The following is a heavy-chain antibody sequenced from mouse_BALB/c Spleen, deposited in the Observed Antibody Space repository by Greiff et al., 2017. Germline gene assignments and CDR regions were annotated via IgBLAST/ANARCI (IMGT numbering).Heavy chain of an antibody. CDR2: ISYSGST. D-gene: IGHD4-1*01. V-gene: IGHV3-2*02. J-gene: IGHJ4*01. Sequence: EVMLVESGPGLVKPSQSLSLTCTVTGYSITSDYAWNWIRQFPGNKLEWMGYISYSGSTSYNPSLKSRISITRDTSKNQFFLQLNSVTTEDTATYYCARNSLGRYAMDYWGQGTSVTVSS. CDR1: GYSITSDYA. CDR3: ARNSLGRYAMDY.